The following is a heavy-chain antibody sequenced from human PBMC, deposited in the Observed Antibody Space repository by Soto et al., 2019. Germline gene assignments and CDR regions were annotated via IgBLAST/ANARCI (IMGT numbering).Heavy chain of an antibody. CDR1: GGTFSSYA. J-gene: IGHJ2*01. CDR3: ARVPDDISYGWYFDL. V-gene: IGHV1-69*12. D-gene: IGHD3-9*01. CDR2: IIPIFGTA. Sequence: QVQLVQSGAEVKKPGSSVKVSCKASGGTFSSYAISWVRQAPGQGLEWMGGIIPIFGTANYAQKFQGRVTITADEYTSTAYMELSSLRSEDTAVYYCARVPDDISYGWYFDLWGRGTLVTVSS.